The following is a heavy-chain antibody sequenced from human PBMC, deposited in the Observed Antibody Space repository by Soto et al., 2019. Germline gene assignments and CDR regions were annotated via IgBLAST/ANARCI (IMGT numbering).Heavy chain of an antibody. D-gene: IGHD3-16*01. CDR2: IWYDGSNK. Sequence: GGSLRLSCAASGFTFSSYGMHWVRQAPGKGLEWVAVIWYDGSNKYYADSVKGRFTISRDNSKNTLYLQMNSLRAEDTAVYYCARGFPGGDEGLDYWGQGTLVTVSS. V-gene: IGHV3-33*01. CDR1: GFTFSSYG. CDR3: ARGFPGGDEGLDY. J-gene: IGHJ4*02.